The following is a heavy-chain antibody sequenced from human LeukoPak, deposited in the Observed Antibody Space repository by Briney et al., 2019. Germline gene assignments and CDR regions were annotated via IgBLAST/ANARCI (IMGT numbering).Heavy chain of an antibody. CDR1: GFTFSSYG. V-gene: IGHV3-30*03. J-gene: IGHJ6*03. Sequence: SGGSLRLSCAASGFTFSSYGMHWVRQAPGKGLEWVAVISYDGSNKYYADSVKGRFTISRDNSKNTLYLQMNSLRAGDTAVYYCARSQYCSSTSCYPGASYYYMDVWGKGTTVTVSS. D-gene: IGHD2-2*01. CDR2: ISYDGSNK. CDR3: ARSQYCSSTSCYPGASYYYMDV.